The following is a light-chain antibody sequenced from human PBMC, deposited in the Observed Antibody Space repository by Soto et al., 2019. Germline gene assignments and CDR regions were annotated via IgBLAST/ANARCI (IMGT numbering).Light chain of an antibody. CDR2: AAS. CDR1: QGISTY. CDR3: QQYNSYSIT. V-gene: IGKV1-16*01. J-gene: IGKJ5*01. Sequence: DIQMTQSPSSLSEFAGDRVTITCRASQGISTYLNWYQQKPGKAPKLLIYAASSLQSGVPSRFSGSGSGTEFTLTISSLQPDDFATYYCQQYNSYSITFGQGTRLEI.